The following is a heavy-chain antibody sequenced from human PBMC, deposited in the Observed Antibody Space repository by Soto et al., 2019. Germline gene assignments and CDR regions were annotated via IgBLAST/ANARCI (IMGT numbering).Heavy chain of an antibody. D-gene: IGHD6-19*01. CDR1: GCTFSSYA. CDR2: IIPIFGTA. V-gene: IGHV1-69*13. J-gene: IGHJ4*02. CDR3: ARVVRYSSGWYYFDY. Sequence: GASVKVSCKASGCTFSSYAISWVRQAPGQGLEWMGGIIPIFGTANYAQEFQGRVTITADESTSTAYMELSSLRSEDTAVYYCARVVRYSSGWYYFDYWGQGTLVTVSS.